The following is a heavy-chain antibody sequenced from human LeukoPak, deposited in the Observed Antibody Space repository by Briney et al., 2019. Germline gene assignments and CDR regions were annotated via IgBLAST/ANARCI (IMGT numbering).Heavy chain of an antibody. Sequence: GGSLGLSCAASGFTFSSYWMGWVRQAPGKRLEWVANMNIDRSEKYYADSAKGRFTISRDNARNSVYLQMNSLRVEDTAVYYCARDPVEWELLLDYWGQGTLVTVSS. J-gene: IGHJ4*02. D-gene: IGHD1-26*01. CDR2: MNIDRSEK. V-gene: IGHV3-7*01. CDR1: GFTFSSYW. CDR3: ARDPVEWELLLDY.